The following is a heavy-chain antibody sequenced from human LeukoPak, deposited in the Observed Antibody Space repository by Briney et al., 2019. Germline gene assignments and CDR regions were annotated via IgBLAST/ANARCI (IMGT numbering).Heavy chain of an antibody. CDR1: GYTFTSYG. CDR2: ISAYNGNT. V-gene: IGHV1-18*01. CDR3: ARDPLDCSSTSCPRPFDY. J-gene: IGHJ4*02. Sequence: GASVKVSCKASGYTFTSYGISWVRQAPGQGLEWMGWISAYNGNTNYAQKLQGRVTMTTDTSTSTAYMELRSLRSDDTAVYYCARDPLDCSSTSCPRPFDYWGQGTLVTVSS. D-gene: IGHD2-2*01.